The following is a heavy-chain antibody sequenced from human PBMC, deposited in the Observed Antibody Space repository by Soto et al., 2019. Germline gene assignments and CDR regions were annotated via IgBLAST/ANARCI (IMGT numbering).Heavy chain of an antibody. CDR1: GGSISGSSYY. CDR3: ARHRGDSGYEDYHGMDV. CDR2: IYCSGNK. J-gene: IGHJ6*02. V-gene: IGHV4-39*01. D-gene: IGHD4-17*01. Sequence: QLQLQESGPGLVKPSETLALTCTVAGGSISGSSYYWDWIRQCPGKGLEWIGSIYCSGNKYYNPSLNIRVTMAVDAITSRCPRKLRLLPAAGTAAYSCARHRGDSGYEDYHGMDVWGQGTPVTVSS.